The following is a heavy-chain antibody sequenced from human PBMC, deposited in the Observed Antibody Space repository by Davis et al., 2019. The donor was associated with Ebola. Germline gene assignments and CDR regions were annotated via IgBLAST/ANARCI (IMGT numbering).Heavy chain of an antibody. V-gene: IGHV3-66*01. Sequence: GGSLRLSCAASGFTVSSNYMSWVRQAPGKGLEWVSVIYSGGSTYYADSVKGRFTISRDNSKNTLYLQMNSLRAEDTAVYYCARDLKKRQWLVLYYYYYGMDVWGQGTTVTVSS. CDR2: IYSGGST. CDR1: GFTVSSNY. J-gene: IGHJ6*02. D-gene: IGHD6-19*01. CDR3: ARDLKKRQWLVLYYYYYGMDV.